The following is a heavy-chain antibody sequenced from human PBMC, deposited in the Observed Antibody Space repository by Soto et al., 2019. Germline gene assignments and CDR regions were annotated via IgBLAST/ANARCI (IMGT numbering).Heavy chain of an antibody. CDR3: ARDGSTSWYSYDYHGMAV. CDR2: INQDGSEK. V-gene: IGHV3-7*05. J-gene: IGHJ6*02. Sequence: EVQLVESGGGLVQPGGSLRLSCGASGFTFRTYWLSWVRQVPGKGLEWVANINQDGSEKNYVDSVKGLFTISRDNAKNSLHLQMSSLRAEDTALYYCARDGSTSWYSYDYHGMAVWGQGTTVSVSS. CDR1: GFTFRTYW. D-gene: IGHD5-18*01.